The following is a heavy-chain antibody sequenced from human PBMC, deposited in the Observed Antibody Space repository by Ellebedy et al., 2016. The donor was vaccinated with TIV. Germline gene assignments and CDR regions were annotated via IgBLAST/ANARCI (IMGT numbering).Heavy chain of an antibody. CDR2: ISGSGGST. CDR3: ARRVGFDY. J-gene: IGHJ4*02. Sequence: GESLKISCAASGFTFSSYAMSWVRQAPGKGLEWVSAISGSGGSTYYADSVKGRFTISRDNAKNSVYLQMNSLRAEDTAVYYCARRVGFDYWGQGTLVTVSS. CDR1: GFTFSSYA. V-gene: IGHV3-23*01. D-gene: IGHD1-26*01.